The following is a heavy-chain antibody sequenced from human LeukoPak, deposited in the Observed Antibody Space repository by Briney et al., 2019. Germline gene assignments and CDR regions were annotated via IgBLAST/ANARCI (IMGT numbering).Heavy chain of an antibody. V-gene: IGHV1-69*05. Sequence: SVKVSCKASGGTFSSYAISWVRQAPEQGLEWMGRIIPIFGTANYAQKFQGRATITTDESRSTAYMELSSLRSEDTAVYYCARDKIVVVTDYYYFDYWGQGTLVTVSS. CDR1: GGTFSSYA. D-gene: IGHD3-22*01. CDR2: IIPIFGTA. CDR3: ARDKIVVVTDYYYFDY. J-gene: IGHJ4*02.